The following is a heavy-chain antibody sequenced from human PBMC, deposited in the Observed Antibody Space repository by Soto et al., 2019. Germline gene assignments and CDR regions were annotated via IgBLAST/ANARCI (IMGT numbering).Heavy chain of an antibody. D-gene: IGHD6-13*01. Sequence: SVKVSCKASGYTSTGYYMHWVRQAPGQGLEWMGGIIPIFGTANYAQKFQGRVTITADESTSTAYMELSSLRSEDTAVYYCERDFLARVVGRSSWYWGFDPWGQGTLGTVSS. CDR3: ERDFLARVVGRSSWYWGFDP. J-gene: IGHJ5*02. CDR2: IIPIFGTA. CDR1: GYTSTGYY. V-gene: IGHV1-69*13.